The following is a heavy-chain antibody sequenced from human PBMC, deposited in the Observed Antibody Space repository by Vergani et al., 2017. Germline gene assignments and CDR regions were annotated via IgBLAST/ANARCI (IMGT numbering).Heavy chain of an antibody. CDR1: GHTFTSYA. CDR2: INTNTGHP. Sequence: QVQLVQSGSELKKPGASVKVSCKASGHTFTSYAMIWVRQAPGQGLEWMGWINTNTGHPTYAQGFTGRFVFSLDTSVSTAYMQISSLKAEDTAVYYCARRGDFWSDPGAFDIWGQGTMVTVSS. D-gene: IGHD3-3*01. CDR3: ARRGDFWSDPGAFDI. V-gene: IGHV7-4-1*02. J-gene: IGHJ3*02.